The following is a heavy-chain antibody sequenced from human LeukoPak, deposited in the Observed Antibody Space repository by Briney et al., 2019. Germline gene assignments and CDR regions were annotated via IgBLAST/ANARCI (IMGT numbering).Heavy chain of an antibody. D-gene: IGHD2-2*01. CDR1: GGSMTSYY. CDR2: IYYSGGT. CDR3: ARHARSTFSTSWYDS. Sequence: PSETLSLTCTVPGGSMTSYYWSWIRQPPGKGLEWIAYIYYSGGTNYNPSLKSRVTISVNTSKNQFSLKLSSVTAADTAVYYCARHARSTFSTSWYDSWGQGTLVTVSS. V-gene: IGHV4-59*08. J-gene: IGHJ5*01.